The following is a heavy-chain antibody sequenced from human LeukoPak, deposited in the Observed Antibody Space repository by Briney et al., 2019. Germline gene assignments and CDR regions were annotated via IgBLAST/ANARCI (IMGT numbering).Heavy chain of an antibody. CDR1: GFTFTNSA. Sequence: GTSVKVSCKASGFTFTNSAVQWVRQARGQRLEWIGWIVVGTGNTNYAQNFQERATITRDMSTSTAYMELSSLTSEDTAVYYCAAAPDFVWGSYRFDNWGQGALVTVSS. D-gene: IGHD3-16*02. V-gene: IGHV1-58*01. J-gene: IGHJ4*02. CDR2: IVVGTGNT. CDR3: AAAPDFVWGSYRFDN.